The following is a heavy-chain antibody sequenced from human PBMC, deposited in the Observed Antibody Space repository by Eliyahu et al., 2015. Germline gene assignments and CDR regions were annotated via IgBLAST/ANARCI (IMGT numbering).Heavy chain of an antibody. V-gene: IGHV4-39*01. CDR2: VSYSGSA. J-gene: IGHJ6*03. D-gene: IGHD3-22*01. CDR3: ARQSFMTMIVVVIEXYMDV. CDR1: GXSISXSXHF. Sequence: QLQLQESGPGLVKPSEXLSLNXTVXGXSISXSXHFWGWIRQXPGKGLEWIGSVSYSGSAYYHPXLKGRVTMSVDTSKNQLSLXVSSVTAADTAVYYCARQSFMTMIVVVIEXYMDVWGKGTTVTVSS.